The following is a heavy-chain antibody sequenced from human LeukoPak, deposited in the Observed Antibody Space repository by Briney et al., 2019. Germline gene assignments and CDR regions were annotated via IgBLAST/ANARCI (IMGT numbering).Heavy chain of an antibody. CDR1: GGSISSSSYY. D-gene: IGHD1-20*01. CDR2: IYYSGST. V-gene: IGHV4-39*01. J-gene: IGHJ4*02. CDR3: AREVAITAYWDY. Sequence: SETLSLTCTVSGGSISSSSYYWGWIRQPPGKGLEWIGSIYYSGSTYYNPSLKSRVTISVDTSKNQFSLKLSSVTAADTAVYYCAREVAITAYWDYWGQGTLVTVSS.